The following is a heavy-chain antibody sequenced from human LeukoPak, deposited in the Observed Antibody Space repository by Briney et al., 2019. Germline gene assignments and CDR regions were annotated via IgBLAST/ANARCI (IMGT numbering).Heavy chain of an antibody. CDR1: GFTFSDYY. Sequence: GGSLRLSCAASGFTFSDYYMSWIRQAPGKGLEWVSYISSSSNTIYYADSVKGRFTISRDNTKNSLYLQMNSLRAEDTAVYYCARDNDSRDPPHFDYWGQGTLVTVSS. D-gene: IGHD3-16*01. V-gene: IGHV3-11*01. CDR3: ARDNDSRDPPHFDY. CDR2: ISSSSNTI. J-gene: IGHJ4*02.